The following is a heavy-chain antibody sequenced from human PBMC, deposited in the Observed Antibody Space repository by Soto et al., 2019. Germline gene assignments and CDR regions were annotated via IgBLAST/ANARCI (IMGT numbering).Heavy chain of an antibody. J-gene: IGHJ4*02. V-gene: IGHV3-48*02. CDR2: ISSSSSTI. Sequence: GGSLRLSCAASGCTFINYSMNCVRQAPGKGLEWVSYISSSSSTIYYADSVKGRFTISRDNAKNSLYLQMNSLRDEDTAVYYCARESWIQLWSYDYWGQGTLVTVSS. D-gene: IGHD5-18*01. CDR1: GCTFINYS. CDR3: ARESWIQLWSYDY.